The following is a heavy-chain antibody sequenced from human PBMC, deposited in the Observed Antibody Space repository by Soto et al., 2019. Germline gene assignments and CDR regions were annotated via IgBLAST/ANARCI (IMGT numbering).Heavy chain of an antibody. CDR2: IWYDGSKK. J-gene: IGHJ5*02. CDR3: ARDIRGRTNYFDP. V-gene: IGHV3-33*01. D-gene: IGHD1-7*01. Sequence: GGSLRLSCAGTGFRFATYGLHWVRQAPGKGLEWVAVIWYDGSKKYYADSVKGRFTIPRDDSRSALYLQMNSLRAEDTAVYYCARDIRGRTNYFDPWGEGTLVTVS. CDR1: GFRFATYG.